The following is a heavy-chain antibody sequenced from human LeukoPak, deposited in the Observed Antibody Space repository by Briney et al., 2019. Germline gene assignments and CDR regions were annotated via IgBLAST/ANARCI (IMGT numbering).Heavy chain of an antibody. CDR3: ARRVTTVTTGHAFDI. CDR2: IYPGDSDT. CDR1: GYSFTSYW. V-gene: IGHV5-51*01. D-gene: IGHD4-17*01. J-gene: IGHJ3*02. Sequence: GESLKISCKGSGYSFTSYWIGWVRQMPGKGLEWMGIIYPGDSDTRYSPSFQGQVTISADKSISTAYLQWSSLKASDTAMYYCARRVTTVTTGHAFDIWGQGTMVTVSS.